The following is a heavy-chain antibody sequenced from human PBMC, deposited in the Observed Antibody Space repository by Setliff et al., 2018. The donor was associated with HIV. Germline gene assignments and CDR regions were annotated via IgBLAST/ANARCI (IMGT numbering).Heavy chain of an antibody. CDR2: INHSGST. CDR1: GGSFNGYY. D-gene: IGHD3-10*01. V-gene: IGHV4-34*01. CDR3: ARGHDRQFPYSKIRGVRKYYFDS. J-gene: IGHJ4*02. Sequence: SETLSLTCAVYGGSFNGYYWSWIRQPPGKGLEWIGEINHSGSTKYNSPFKSRATISVDTSKNQFSLKLNSVTAADTAVYYCARGHDRQFPYSKIRGVRKYYFDSWSQGTGVTVSS.